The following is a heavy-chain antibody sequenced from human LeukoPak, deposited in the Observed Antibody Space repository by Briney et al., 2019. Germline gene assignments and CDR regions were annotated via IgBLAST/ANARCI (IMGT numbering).Heavy chain of an antibody. CDR1: GGAINTYF. V-gene: IGHV4-59*08. CDR2: NHYRRMT. CDR3: ARYFCPGGICSHFDF. Sequence: NSSETLSLTCTVSGGAINTYFWSWVRQPPGKGLEWIGYNHYRRMTDSNPSHKSRISISVDTSNNQFLLKFSSVTAADTAVYFCARYFCPGGICSHFDFWGQGALVTVSS. J-gene: IGHJ4*02. D-gene: IGHD2-8*02.